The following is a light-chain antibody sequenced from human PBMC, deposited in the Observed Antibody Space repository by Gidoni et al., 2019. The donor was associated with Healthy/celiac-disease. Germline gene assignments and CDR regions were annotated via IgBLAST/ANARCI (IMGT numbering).Light chain of an antibody. CDR1: QSVSSY. CDR2: DAS. CDR3: QQRSNWPPLT. V-gene: IGKV3-11*01. Sequence: EIVLTQSPATLSLSPGERATLSCRASQSVSSYLAWYQQQPGQAPRLLIYDASNRATGIPARFRGSGSGTDFTLTISSLEPEDFAVYYCQQRSNWPPLTFGGGTKVEIK. J-gene: IGKJ4*01.